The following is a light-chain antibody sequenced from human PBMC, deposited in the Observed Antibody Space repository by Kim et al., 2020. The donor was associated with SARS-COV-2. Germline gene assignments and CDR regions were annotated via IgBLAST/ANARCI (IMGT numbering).Light chain of an antibody. J-gene: IGLJ1*01. CDR2: DVS. CDR1: SSDIGSYNY. V-gene: IGLV2-14*03. CDR3: SSYTSSSTYV. Sequence: GQSITISFTGTSSDIGSYNYVSWYQQHPGKAPKLMIYDVSNRPSGVSNRFSGSKSGNTASLTISGLQAEDEAVYYCSSYTSSSTYVFGTGTKVTVL.